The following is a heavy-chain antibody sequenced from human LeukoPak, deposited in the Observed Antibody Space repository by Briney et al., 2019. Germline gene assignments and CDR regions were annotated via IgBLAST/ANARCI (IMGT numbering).Heavy chain of an antibody. Sequence: SVKVSCKASGGTFSSYAISWVRQAPGQGLEWMGGIIPIFGTANYAQKFQGRVTMTADESTSTAYMELSSLRSEDTAVYYCARVTYDSSGYMWYYFDYWGQGTLVTVSS. D-gene: IGHD3-22*01. CDR2: IIPIFGTA. V-gene: IGHV1-69*13. CDR1: GGTFSSYA. J-gene: IGHJ4*02. CDR3: ARVTYDSSGYMWYYFDY.